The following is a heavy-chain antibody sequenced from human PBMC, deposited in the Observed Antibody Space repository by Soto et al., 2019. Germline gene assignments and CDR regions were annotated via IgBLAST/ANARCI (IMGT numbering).Heavy chain of an antibody. CDR3: ARDKTEVTTFVYYYYGMDV. CDR2: IFHSGTT. V-gene: IGHV4-4*02. Sequence: PSETLSLTCAVSGGSISSRNWWTWVRQSPGNGLEWIGDIFHSGTTNYNPSLKSRVTISVDTSKNQFSLKLSSVTAADTAVYYCARDKTEVTTFVYYYYGMDVWGQGTTVTVSS. J-gene: IGHJ6*02. D-gene: IGHD3-16*01. CDR1: GGSISSRNW.